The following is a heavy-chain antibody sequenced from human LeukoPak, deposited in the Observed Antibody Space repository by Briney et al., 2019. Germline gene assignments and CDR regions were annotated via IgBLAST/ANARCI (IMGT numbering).Heavy chain of an antibody. CDR1: GYTFTSYD. CDR2: MNPNSGNT. CDR3: ARVSYDFWTQSYHGMDV. J-gene: IGHJ6*02. Sequence: WASVKVSCKASGYTFTSYDINWVRQATGQGLEWMGWMNPNSGNTGYAQKFQGRVTMTRNTSISTAYMELSSLRSEDTAVYYCARVSYDFWTQSYHGMDVWGQGTTVTVSS. V-gene: IGHV1-8*01. D-gene: IGHD3-3*01.